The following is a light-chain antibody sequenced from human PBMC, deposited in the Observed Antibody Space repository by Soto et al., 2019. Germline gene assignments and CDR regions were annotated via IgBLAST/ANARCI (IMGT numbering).Light chain of an antibody. CDR3: CSYVGSSTYV. J-gene: IGLJ1*01. V-gene: IGLV2-23*01. CDR2: EDT. Sequence: QSALTQPASVSGSPGQSLTISCTGASSNFDNYNVVSWYQQHPGKAPRLMIYEDTKRPSGISNRFSGSKSGNTASLTISGLQAEDEADYYCCSYVGSSTYVFGAGTKVTVL. CDR1: SSNFDNYNV.